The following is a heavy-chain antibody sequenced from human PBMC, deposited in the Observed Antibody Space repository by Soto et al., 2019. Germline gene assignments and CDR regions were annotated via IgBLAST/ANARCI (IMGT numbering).Heavy chain of an antibody. CDR1: GFTFSSYS. V-gene: IGHV3-21*01. Sequence: GGSLRLSCAASGFTFSSYSMNWVRQAPGKGLEWVSSISSSSSYIYYADSVKGRFTISRDNAKNSLYLQMNSLRAEDTAVYYCASRPYDYVWYFDYWGQGTLVTVSS. CDR2: ISSSSSYI. J-gene: IGHJ4*02. D-gene: IGHD3-16*01. CDR3: ASRPYDYVWYFDY.